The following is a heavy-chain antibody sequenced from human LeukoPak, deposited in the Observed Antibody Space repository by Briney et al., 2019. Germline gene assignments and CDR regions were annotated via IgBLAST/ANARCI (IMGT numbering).Heavy chain of an antibody. CDR3: ARVTANQLSWLDP. D-gene: IGHD2-2*01. Sequence: GASVTVSCTASGYTFTDHYIHWVRQAPGQGLEWTGWINPKSGGTNYAQNFQGRVTMTRDTSINTAYMELSRLTFDDTAVYYCARVTANQLSWLDPWGQGTLVTVSS. J-gene: IGHJ5*02. V-gene: IGHV1-2*02. CDR2: INPKSGGT. CDR1: GYTFTDHY.